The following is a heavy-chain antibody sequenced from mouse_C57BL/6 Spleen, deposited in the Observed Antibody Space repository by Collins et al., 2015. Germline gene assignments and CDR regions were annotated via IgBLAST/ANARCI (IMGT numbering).Heavy chain of an antibody. CDR3: ARPHYYGTAMDY. Sequence: QVQLQQSGAELAKPGASVKMSCKASGYTFTNYWMHWVKQRPGQGLEWIGYINPSTGNTEYNQKFKDKATLTADKSSSTAYMQLSSLTSEDSAVYYCARPHYYGTAMDYWGQGTSVTVSS. J-gene: IGHJ4*01. D-gene: IGHD1-1*01. V-gene: IGHV1-7*01. CDR1: GYTFTNYW. CDR2: INPSTGNT.